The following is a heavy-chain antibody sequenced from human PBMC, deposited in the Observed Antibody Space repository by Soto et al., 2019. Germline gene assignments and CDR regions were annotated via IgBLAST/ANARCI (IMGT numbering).Heavy chain of an antibody. D-gene: IGHD1-26*01. V-gene: IGHV3-30*04. J-gene: IGHJ4*02. CDR2: ISFDGSNK. CDR3: ARCGFEWELRCFDY. CDR1: GFTFRSHS. Sequence: QVHLVESGGGVVQPGRSLRLSCSVSGFTFRSHSMHWVRQAPGKGLEWLAVISFDGSNKYYADSVKGRFTVSRDNSKNTLYLHMNSLRDEDTALYYCARCGFEWELRCFDYWGQGTLVTVSS.